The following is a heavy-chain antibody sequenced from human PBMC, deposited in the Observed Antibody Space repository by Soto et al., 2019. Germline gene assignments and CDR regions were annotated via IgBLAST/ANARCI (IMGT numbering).Heavy chain of an antibody. V-gene: IGHV3-74*01. Sequence: LRLSCAASGFTVSNYWMNWVRQAPGKGLVWVSHIKSDGTTSYADSVEGRFTVSRDDAENTFYLQMNSLRAKDTAVYYCAKDRGEEGLKFLEWFGGMDVWGHGTTVTVSS. D-gene: IGHD3-3*01. CDR2: IKSDGTT. CDR3: AKDRGEEGLKFLEWFGGMDV. J-gene: IGHJ6*02. CDR1: GFTVSNYW.